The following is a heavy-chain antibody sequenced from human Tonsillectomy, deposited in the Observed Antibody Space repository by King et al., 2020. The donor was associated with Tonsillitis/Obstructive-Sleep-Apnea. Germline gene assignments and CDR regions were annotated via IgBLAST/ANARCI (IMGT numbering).Heavy chain of an antibody. J-gene: IGHJ6*02. CDR2: ISSSSSYI. CDR1: GFTFSSYS. V-gene: IGHV3-21*01. CDR3: ERDRGDCSGTSCDLSPPYSCGMDV. Sequence: QLVQSGGGLVKPGGSLRLSCAASGFTFSSYSMNWVRQAPGKGLEWVSSISSSSSYIYYADSVKGRFTISRDNAKNSLYLQINSLRAEDTAVYYCERDRGDCSGTSCDLSPPYSCGMDVWGQGTTVTVSS. D-gene: IGHD2-2*01.